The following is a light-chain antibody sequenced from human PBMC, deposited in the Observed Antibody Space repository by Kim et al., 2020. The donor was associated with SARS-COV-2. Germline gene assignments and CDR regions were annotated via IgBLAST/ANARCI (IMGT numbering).Light chain of an antibody. V-gene: IGLV2-14*03. CDR1: SSDVGGYNY. CDR2: DVS. Sequence: GQSITISCTVTSSDVGGYNYVSCYQQHPGKAPKLMIYDVSNRPSGVSNRFSGSKSGNTASLTISGLQAEDEADYYCSSYTSSSTRVFGGGTKLTVL. J-gene: IGLJ3*02. CDR3: SSYTSSSTRV.